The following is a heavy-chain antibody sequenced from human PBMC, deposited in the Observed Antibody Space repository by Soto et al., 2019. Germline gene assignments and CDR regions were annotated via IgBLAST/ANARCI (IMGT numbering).Heavy chain of an antibody. CDR1: GFTFSSYA. D-gene: IGHD2-21*02. Sequence: QVQLVESGGGVVQPGRSLRLSCAASGFTFSSYAMHWVRQAPGKGLEWVAVISYDGSNKYYADSVKGRFTISRDNSKNTLYLQMNRLRAEDTAVYYCRVDVVVTATHHFDYWGQGTLVTGSS. V-gene: IGHV3-30-3*01. CDR2: ISYDGSNK. J-gene: IGHJ4*02. CDR3: RVDVVVTATHHFDY.